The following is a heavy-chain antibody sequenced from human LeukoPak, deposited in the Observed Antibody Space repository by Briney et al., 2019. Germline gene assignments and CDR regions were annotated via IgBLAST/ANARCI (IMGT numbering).Heavy chain of an antibody. J-gene: IGHJ6*03. CDR3: ARYSEVYYYVDV. CDR1: GFTFDTYN. V-gene: IGHV3-21*01. CDR2: IRSYSSYI. D-gene: IGHD2-21*01. Sequence: PGGSLRLSCAASGFTFDTYNFNWVRRAPGKGLEWVATIRSYSSYIHYADSVKGRFTISRDDAKKSLYLQMNSLRAEDTAVYFCARYSEVYYYVDVWGAGTTVIVSS.